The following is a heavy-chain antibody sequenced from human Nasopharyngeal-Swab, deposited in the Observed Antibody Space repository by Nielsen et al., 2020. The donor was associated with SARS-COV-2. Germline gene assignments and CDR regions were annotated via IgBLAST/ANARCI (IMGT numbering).Heavy chain of an antibody. V-gene: IGHV3-7*01. J-gene: IGHJ5*02. CDR3: AREAATRPTNWFDP. D-gene: IGHD2-15*01. Sequence: WIRQPPGKGLEWVANIKQDGSEKYYVDSVKGRFTISRDNAKNSLYLQMNSLRAEDTAVYYCAREAATRPTNWFDPWGQGTRVTVSS. CDR2: IKQDGSEK.